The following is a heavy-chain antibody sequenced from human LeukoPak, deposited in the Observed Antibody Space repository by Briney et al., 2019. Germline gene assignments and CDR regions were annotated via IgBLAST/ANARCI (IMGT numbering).Heavy chain of an antibody. CDR1: GFTFSRYW. Sequence: PGGSLRLSCAASGFTFSRYWMQWVRQAPGKGLVWVSHINSDGSSTTYADSVKGRFTTSRDNAKNTLYLQMNSLRAEDTAVYYCVRDNYGVDYWGQGTLVTASS. J-gene: IGHJ4*02. CDR3: VRDNYGVDY. V-gene: IGHV3-74*03. CDR2: INSDGSST. D-gene: IGHD3-10*01.